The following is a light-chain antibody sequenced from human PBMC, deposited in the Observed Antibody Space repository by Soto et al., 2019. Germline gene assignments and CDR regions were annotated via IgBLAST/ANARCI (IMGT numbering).Light chain of an antibody. J-gene: IGKJ1*01. V-gene: IGKV3-15*01. CDR1: QSVSSN. CDR3: QHYNNWPLT. Sequence: EIVMTQSPATLSVSPGERVTLSCRASQSVSSNLAWYQQKPGQAPRLLIYGASTRATGIPARFSGSGSGTEFTLTISSLQSEDFAVYYCQHYNNWPLTFGQGTKVEIK. CDR2: GAS.